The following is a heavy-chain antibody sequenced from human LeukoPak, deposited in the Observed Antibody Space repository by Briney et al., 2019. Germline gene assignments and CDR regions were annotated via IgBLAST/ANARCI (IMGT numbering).Heavy chain of an antibody. CDR2: IYYSGST. J-gene: IGHJ4*02. CDR3: ARDHKMYYFDY. D-gene: IGHD5-24*01. CDR1: GGSISSYY. V-gene: IGHV4-59*01. Sequence: PSETLSLTCTVSGGSISSYYWSWIRQPPGKGLEWIGYIYYSGSTNYNPFLKSRVTISVDTSKNQFSLKLSSATAADTAVYYCARDHKMYYFDYWGQGTLVTVSS.